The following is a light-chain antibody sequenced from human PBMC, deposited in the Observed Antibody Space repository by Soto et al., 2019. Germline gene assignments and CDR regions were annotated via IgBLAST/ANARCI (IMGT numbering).Light chain of an antibody. Sequence: AIRMTQSPSSLSASTGDRVTITCRARQGISSYLAWYQQKPGKAPKLLIYAASTLQSGVPSRFIGSGSGTDFTLTISFLQSEDFATYYCQQYYSYSRTFGQGTKVEIK. CDR2: AAS. CDR1: QGISSY. V-gene: IGKV1-8*01. CDR3: QQYYSYSRT. J-gene: IGKJ1*01.